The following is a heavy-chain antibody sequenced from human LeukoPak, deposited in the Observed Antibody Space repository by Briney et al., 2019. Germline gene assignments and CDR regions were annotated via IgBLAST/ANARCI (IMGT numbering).Heavy chain of an antibody. CDR1: GFTFDDFG. J-gene: IGHJ4*02. CDR2: INWNGGST. Sequence: GGSLRLSCAASGFTFDDFGMTWVRQAPGKGLEWVSSINWNGGSTGYADSVKGRFTISRDNAKNSLYLQMNSLRAEDTALYYCAKDMTHYYDSSGSLDYWGQGTLVTVSS. V-gene: IGHV3-20*04. D-gene: IGHD3-22*01. CDR3: AKDMTHYYDSSGSLDY.